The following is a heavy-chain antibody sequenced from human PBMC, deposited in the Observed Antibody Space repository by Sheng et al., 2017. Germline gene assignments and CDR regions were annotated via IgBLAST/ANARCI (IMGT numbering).Heavy chain of an antibody. D-gene: IGHD2-8*01. Sequence: QVQLQESGPGLVKPSETLSLTCTVSGSSISSYYYWGWIRQPPGKGLEWIGSMFHTGTTYYNPSLKSRVTMSVDTSKNHFSLKLSSVTAADTAMYYCARKWHWRFDYWGQGTLVTVSS. CDR1: GSSISSYYY. V-gene: IGHV4-38-2*02. J-gene: IGHJ4*02. CDR3: ARKWHWRFDY. CDR2: MFHTGTT.